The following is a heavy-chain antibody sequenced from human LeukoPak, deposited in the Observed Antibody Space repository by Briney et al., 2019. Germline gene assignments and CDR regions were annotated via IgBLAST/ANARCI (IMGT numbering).Heavy chain of an antibody. D-gene: IGHD5-18*01. CDR2: INPNSGGT. J-gene: IGHJ5*02. Sequence: ASVKVSCKASGYTFTGYYMHRVRQAPGQGLEWMGWINPNSGGTNYAQKFQGWVTMTRDTSISTAYMELSRLRSDDTAVYYCARGLRGYSYGNNWFDPWGQGTLVTVSS. CDR3: ARGLRGYSYGNNWFDP. CDR1: GYTFTGYY. V-gene: IGHV1-2*04.